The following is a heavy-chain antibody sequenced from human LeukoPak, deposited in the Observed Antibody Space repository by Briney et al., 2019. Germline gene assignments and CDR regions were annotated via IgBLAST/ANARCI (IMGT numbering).Heavy chain of an antibody. CDR2: IYYSGST. Sequence: PSETLSLTWTVSGGSISSSNYYWGWIRQPPGKGLEWIGSIYYSGSTYYNSSLKSRVTISVDTSKNQFSLKLSSVTAADTAVYYCSHDSTGYRDYWGQGTLVTVSS. D-gene: IGHD3-22*01. CDR1: GGSISSSNYY. CDR3: SHDSTGYRDY. V-gene: IGHV4-39*01. J-gene: IGHJ4*02.